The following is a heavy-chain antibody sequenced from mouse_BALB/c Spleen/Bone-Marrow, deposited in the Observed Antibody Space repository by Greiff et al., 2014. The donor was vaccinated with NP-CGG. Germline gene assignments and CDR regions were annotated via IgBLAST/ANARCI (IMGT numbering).Heavy chain of an antibody. CDR2: IHLSDSES. CDR1: GYSFTSYW. CDR3: TRYDLTTRAFAY. Sequence: VKLMESGAELVRPGASVKLYCKASGYSFTSYWMNWVKQRPGQGLEWIGMIHLSDSESRLNQKFKDKATLTVDKSSSTAYMQLSSPTSEDSAVYYCTRYDLTTRAFAYWGQGTLVTVFA. V-gene: IGHV1-61*01. D-gene: IGHD3-3*01. J-gene: IGHJ3*01.